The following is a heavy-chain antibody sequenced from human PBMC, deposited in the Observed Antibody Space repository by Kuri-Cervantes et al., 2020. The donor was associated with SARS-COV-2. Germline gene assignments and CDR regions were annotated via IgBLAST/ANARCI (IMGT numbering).Heavy chain of an antibody. J-gene: IGHJ4*02. CDR1: GFTFSDYY. CDR2: ISTSGGSI. Sequence: GGSLRLSCVASGFTFSDYYFTWIRQAPGKGLEWVSYISTSGGSIFYADSVKGRFTISRDNAKNSVHLQMNSLRVEDTAVYYCARDLRMGKSLDYWGQGTLVTVSS. D-gene: IGHD7-27*01. V-gene: IGHV3-11*04. CDR3: ARDLRMGKSLDY.